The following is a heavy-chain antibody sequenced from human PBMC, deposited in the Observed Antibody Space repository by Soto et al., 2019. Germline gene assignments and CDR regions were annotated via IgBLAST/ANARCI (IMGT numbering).Heavy chain of an antibody. CDR3: ASDLVGASDSYGLDV. J-gene: IGHJ6*02. CDR2: IWHDGNNK. CDR1: GFTLSNYG. V-gene: IGHV3-33*01. Sequence: SXRLSCASSGFTLSNYGMHWVRQAPVKGLEWVAIIWHDGNNKYYADSVRGRFIISRDNSKNRLYLQMNSLRAEDTAVYYCASDLVGASDSYGLDVWGQGTPVTVSS. D-gene: IGHD1-26*01.